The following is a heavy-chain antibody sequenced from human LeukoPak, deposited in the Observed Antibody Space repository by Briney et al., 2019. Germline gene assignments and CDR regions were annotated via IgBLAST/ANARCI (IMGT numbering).Heavy chain of an antibody. CDR3: ARDSSGYYLSYFDY. CDR1: GFTFSSYA. V-gene: IGHV3-23*01. J-gene: IGHJ4*02. CDR2: ISGSGGST. Sequence: GGSLRLSCAASGFTFSSYAMSWVRQAPGKGLEWVSAISGSGGSTYYTDSVKGRFTISRDNSKNTLYLQMNSLRAEDTAVYYCARDSSGYYLSYFDYWGQGTLVTVSS. D-gene: IGHD3-22*01.